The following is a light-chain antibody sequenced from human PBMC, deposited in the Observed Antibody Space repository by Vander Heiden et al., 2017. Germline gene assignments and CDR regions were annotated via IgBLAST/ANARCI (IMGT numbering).Light chain of an antibody. CDR2: AAS. V-gene: IGKV1-39*01. J-gene: IGKJ2*02. CDR3: QQSYSTPRT. CDR1: QSISSD. Sequence: IHLAHTPASLSASVGDRVTITCRASQSISSDLDWYQQKPGKAPKLLIYAASSMQSGVPSRFSGSGSGTDFTLTISSLEPEDFATYYCQQSYSTPRTFGQGTKLEIK.